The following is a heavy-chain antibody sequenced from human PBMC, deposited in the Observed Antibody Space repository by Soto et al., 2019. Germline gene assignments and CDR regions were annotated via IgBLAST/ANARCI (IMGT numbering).Heavy chain of an antibody. CDR2: ISGSGGST. V-gene: IGHV3-23*01. Sequence: GGSLRLYCAASGFTFSSYAMSWVRQAPGKGLEWVSAISGSGGSTYYADSVKGQFTNTRDNSKNTLDLQMNSLRAEDTAVYYCAPHYDYWGQGTLVTVSS. J-gene: IGHJ4*02. CDR3: APHYDY. CDR1: GFTFSSYA.